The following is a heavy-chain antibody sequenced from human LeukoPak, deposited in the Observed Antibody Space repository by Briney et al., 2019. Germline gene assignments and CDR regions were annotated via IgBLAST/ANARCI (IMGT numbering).Heavy chain of an antibody. V-gene: IGHV3-74*01. Sequence: PGGSLRLSCAASGFTFSSYWMHWVRQVPGKGLVWVSRINSDGTTSYADSVKGRFTISRSNAKNTLYLQMNNLRVEDTAVYYCARDGSLPDYWGQGTLVTVSS. CDR1: GFTFSSYW. CDR2: INSDGTT. J-gene: IGHJ4*02. CDR3: ARDGSLPDY.